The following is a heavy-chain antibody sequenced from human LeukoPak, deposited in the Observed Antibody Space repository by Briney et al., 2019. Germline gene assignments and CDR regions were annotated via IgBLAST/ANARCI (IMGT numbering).Heavy chain of an antibody. J-gene: IGHJ4*01. CDR3: ARDAQRGFDYSNSLEY. CDR1: GFIYSHYG. V-gene: IGHV3-33*01. CDR2: IWSDGSNR. D-gene: IGHD4-11*01. Sequence: PGRSLRLSCAASGFIYSHYGMHWVRQAPGKGLEWVAVIWSDGSNRFYAGSVKGRFTISRDNSQNTLFLQMNSLRAEDTAMYYCARDAQRGFDYSNSLEYWGHGTLVTVYS.